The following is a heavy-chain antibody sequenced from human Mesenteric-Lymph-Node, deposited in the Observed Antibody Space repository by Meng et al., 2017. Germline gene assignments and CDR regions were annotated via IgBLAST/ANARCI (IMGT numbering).Heavy chain of an antibody. V-gene: IGHV7-4-1*02. J-gene: IGHJ4*02. D-gene: IGHD2-8*02. CDR2: INTKTGNP. CDR1: ASTFSNYD. CDR3: ATTGGGFDY. Sequence: QVQLGQAGFVLRKPGASVKCSCMASASTFSNYDINWVRQAPGQGLEWMGWINTKTGNPTYAQGFTGRFVFSLDTSVSTTHLHISTLTPEDTAVYYCATTGGGFDYWGQGTLVTVSS.